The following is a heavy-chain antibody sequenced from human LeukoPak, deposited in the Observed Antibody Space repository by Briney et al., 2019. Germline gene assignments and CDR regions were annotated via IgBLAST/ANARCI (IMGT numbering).Heavy chain of an antibody. J-gene: IGHJ4*02. D-gene: IGHD6-19*01. Sequence: PSETLSLTCTVSGGSNSRSSNYWGWIRQSPGKGLEWIGSIYYSGSTYYNPSLKSRVAISIDTSKNQFSLKLSSVTAADTAVYYCARGRQWLGSPYFDYWGQGTLVTVSS. CDR3: ARGRQWLGSPYFDY. CDR1: GGSNSRSSNY. V-gene: IGHV4-39*07. CDR2: IYYSGST.